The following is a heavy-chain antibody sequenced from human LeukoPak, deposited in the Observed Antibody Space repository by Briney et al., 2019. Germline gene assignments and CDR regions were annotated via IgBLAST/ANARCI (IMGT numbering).Heavy chain of an antibody. CDR1: GGSMTRYY. D-gene: IGHD6-6*01. J-gene: IGHJ4*02. CDR3: ARDLSGIAALDY. CDR2: IYYSGST. V-gene: IGHV4-59*12. Sequence: SETLSLTCTVSGGSMTRYYWNWIRQPPGKGLEWIGYIYYSGSTIYNPSLKSRVTISVDTSKNQFSLKLSSVTAADTAVYYCARDLSGIAALDYWGQGTLVTVSS.